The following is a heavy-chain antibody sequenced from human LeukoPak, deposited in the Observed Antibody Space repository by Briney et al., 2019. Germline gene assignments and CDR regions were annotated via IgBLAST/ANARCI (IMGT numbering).Heavy chain of an antibody. D-gene: IGHD3-22*01. Sequence: GGSLRLSCAASGFTFSSYWMSWVRQAPGKGLEWVANIKQDGSEKYYVDSVKGRFTISRDDAKNSLYLQMNSLRAEDTAVYYCARAQLEYYYDSSGYYDYWGQGTLVTVSS. CDR2: IKQDGSEK. CDR3: ARAQLEYYYDSSGYYDY. CDR1: GFTFSSYW. J-gene: IGHJ4*02. V-gene: IGHV3-7*01.